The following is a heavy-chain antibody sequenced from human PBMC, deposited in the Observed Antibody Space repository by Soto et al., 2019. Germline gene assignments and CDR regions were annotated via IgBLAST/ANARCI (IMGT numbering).Heavy chain of an antibody. J-gene: IGHJ5*02. V-gene: IGHV5-10-1*01. CDR2: IDPSDSYT. CDR3: ARPYDHYDSSGYNT. CDR1: GYSFTSYW. Sequence: GESLKISCKGSGYSFTSYWISWVRQMPGKGLEWMGRIDPSDSYTNYSPSFQGHVTISADKSISTAYLQWSSLKASDTAMYYCARPYDHYDSSGYNTWGQGILVTVSS. D-gene: IGHD3-22*01.